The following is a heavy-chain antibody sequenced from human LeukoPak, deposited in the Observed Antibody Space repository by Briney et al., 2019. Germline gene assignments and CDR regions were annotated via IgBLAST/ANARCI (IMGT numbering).Heavy chain of an antibody. CDR2: ISHDGSNT. J-gene: IGHJ5*02. V-gene: IGHV3-30*18. Sequence: PGRSLRLSCAASGFTFSRSAVHWVRQAPGKGLEWVAVISHDGSNTDYTDSVKGRFTISRDNSKNTLYLEMNSLRTEDTAVYYCAKARNLDPFNWFDPWGQGTLVTVSS. CDR1: GFTFSRSA. CDR3: AKARNLDPFNWFDP.